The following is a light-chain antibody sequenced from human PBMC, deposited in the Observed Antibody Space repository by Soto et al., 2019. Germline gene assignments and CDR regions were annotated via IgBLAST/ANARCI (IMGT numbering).Light chain of an antibody. CDR1: QSVDRW. CDR2: KAS. J-gene: IGKJ4*01. CDR3: QQYKAYPLT. V-gene: IGKV1-5*03. Sequence: DIQMTQSPSTLSTSVGDRVTITCRASQSVDRWLAWYQQKPGKAPNLLIYKASTLQSAVPSRFSGSGSGTEFTLTISSLQPGDFATYYCQQYKAYPLTFGGGTKVEI.